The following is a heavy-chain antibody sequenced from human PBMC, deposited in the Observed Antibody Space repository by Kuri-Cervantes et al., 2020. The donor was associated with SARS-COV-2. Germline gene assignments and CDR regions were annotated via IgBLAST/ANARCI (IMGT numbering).Heavy chain of an antibody. J-gene: IGHJ3*02. CDR3: ARFRSYCSSTSCYLANAFDI. V-gene: IGHV1-69*13. CDR1: GYTFTSYG. Sequence: SVKVSCKASGYTFTSYGISWVRQAPGQGLGWMGRIIPIFGTANYAQKFQGRVTITADESTSTAYMELSSLRSEDTAVYYCARFRSYCSSTSCYLANAFDIWGQGTMVTVSS. D-gene: IGHD2-2*01. CDR2: IIPIFGTA.